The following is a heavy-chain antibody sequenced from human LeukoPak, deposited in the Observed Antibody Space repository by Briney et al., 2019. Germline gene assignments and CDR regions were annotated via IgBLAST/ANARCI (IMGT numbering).Heavy chain of an antibody. V-gene: IGHV4-31*03. CDR1: GASISSGAYY. CDR3: ARDSSTWWFDY. J-gene: IGHJ4*02. CDR2: IYYSGST. Sequence: SQTLSLTCTVSGASISSGAYYWSWIRQHPGKGLECIGYIYYSGSTYYNPSLKSRVTISVDTSKNQFSLNLRSLTAADTAVYYCARDSSTWWFDYWGQGTLVTVSS. D-gene: IGHD6-13*01.